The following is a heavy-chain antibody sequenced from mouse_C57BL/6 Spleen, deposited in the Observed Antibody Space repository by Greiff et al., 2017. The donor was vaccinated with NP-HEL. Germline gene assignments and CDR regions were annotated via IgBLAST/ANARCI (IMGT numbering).Heavy chain of an antibody. CDR2: INPSTGGT. Sequence: VHVKQSGPELVKPGASVKISCKASGYSFTGYYMNWVKQSPEKSLEWIGEINPSTGGTTYNQKFKAKATLTVDKSSSTAYMQLKSLTSEDSAVYYCAAGDYDYYAMDYWGQGTSVTVSS. D-gene: IGHD2-4*01. CDR1: GYSFTGYY. J-gene: IGHJ4*01. CDR3: AAGDYDYYAMDY. V-gene: IGHV1-42*01.